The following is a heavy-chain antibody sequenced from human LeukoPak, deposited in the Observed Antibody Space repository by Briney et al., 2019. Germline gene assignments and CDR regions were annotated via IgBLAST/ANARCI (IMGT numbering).Heavy chain of an antibody. J-gene: IGHJ6*04. CDR3: ARHGENGDYGYYGMDV. D-gene: IGHD4-17*01. Sequence: GESLEISCKGSGYSFTSYWIGWVRQMPGKGLEWMGIIYPGDSDTRYSPSFQGQVTISADKSISTAYLQWSSLKASDTAMYYCARHGENGDYGYYGMDVWGKGTTVTVSS. CDR2: IYPGDSDT. CDR1: GYSFTSYW. V-gene: IGHV5-51*01.